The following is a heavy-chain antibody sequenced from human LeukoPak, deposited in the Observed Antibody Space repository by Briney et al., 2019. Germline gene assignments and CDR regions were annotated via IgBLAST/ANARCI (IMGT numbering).Heavy chain of an antibody. CDR3: ARGGGLDV. J-gene: IGHJ6*02. V-gene: IGHV3-7*03. Sequence: PGGSLRLSCAASGLTFSSYWMNWARQAPGKGLEWVASINHNGNVNYYVDSVKGRFTISRDNAKNSLYLQMSNLRAEDTAAYFCARGGGLDVWGRGATVTVSS. D-gene: IGHD3-16*01. CDR1: GLTFSSYW. CDR2: INHNGNVN.